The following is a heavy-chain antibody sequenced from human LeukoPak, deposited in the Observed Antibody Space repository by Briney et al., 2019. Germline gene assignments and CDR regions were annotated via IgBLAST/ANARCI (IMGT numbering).Heavy chain of an antibody. J-gene: IGHJ4*02. CDR2: IKQDGSEK. V-gene: IGHV3-7*01. Sequence: GGSLRLSYAASGFTFSSYWMSWVRQAPGKGLEWVANIKQDGSEKYYVDSVKGRFTISRDNAKNSLYLQMNSLRAEDTAVYYCASLGIAAASHFDYWGQGILVTVSS. CDR1: GFTFSSYW. D-gene: IGHD6-13*01. CDR3: ASLGIAAASHFDY.